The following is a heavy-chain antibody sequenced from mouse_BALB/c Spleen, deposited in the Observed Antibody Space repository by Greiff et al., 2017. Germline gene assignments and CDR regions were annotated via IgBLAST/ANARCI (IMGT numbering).Heavy chain of an antibody. CDR2: IWSGGST. Sequence: VKLMESGPGLVQPSQSLSITCTVSGFSLTSYGVHWVRQSPGKGLEWLGVIWSGGSTDYNAAFISRLSISKDNSKSQVFFKMNSLQANDTAIYYCAREGRYDEGESWDYWGQGTSVTVSS. CDR1: GFSLTSYG. J-gene: IGHJ4*01. CDR3: AREGRYDEGESWDY. D-gene: IGHD2-14*01. V-gene: IGHV2-2*02.